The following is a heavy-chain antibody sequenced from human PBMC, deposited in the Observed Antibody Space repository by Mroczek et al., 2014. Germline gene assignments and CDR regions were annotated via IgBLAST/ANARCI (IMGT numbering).Heavy chain of an antibody. J-gene: IGHJ4*02. CDR1: GGSISSGGYY. V-gene: IGHV4-31*03. Sequence: QVQLVQSGPGLVKPSQTLSLTCTVSGGSISSGGYYWSWIRQHPGKGLEWIGYIYYSGSTYYNPSLKSRVTISVDTSKNQFSLKLSSVTAADTAVYYCARAQRPTTYYDFWSGYSHSNHFDYWGQGTLVTVSS. CDR2: IYYSGST. D-gene: IGHD3-3*01. CDR3: ARAQRPTTYYDFWSGYSHSNHFDY.